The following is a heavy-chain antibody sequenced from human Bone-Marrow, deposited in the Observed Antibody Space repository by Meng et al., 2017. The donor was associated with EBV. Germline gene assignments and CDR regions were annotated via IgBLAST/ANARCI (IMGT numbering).Heavy chain of an antibody. CDR2: INSDGSST. Sequence: VGAGGGLVRPGGCLRLSCAASGFTFSSYWMHWVRQAPGKGLVWVSRINSDGSSTSYADSVKGRFTISRDNAKNTLYLQMNSLRAEDTAVYYCAREGRYYDYIPSLDPWGQGTLVTVSS. D-gene: IGHD3-16*01. CDR1: GFTFSSYW. V-gene: IGHV3-74*01. J-gene: IGHJ5*02. CDR3: AREGRYYDYIPSLDP.